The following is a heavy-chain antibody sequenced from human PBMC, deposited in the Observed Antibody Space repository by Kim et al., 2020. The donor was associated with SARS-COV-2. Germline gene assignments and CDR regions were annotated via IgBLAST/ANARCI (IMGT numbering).Heavy chain of an antibody. D-gene: IGHD2-15*01. CDR2: INPSGGST. CDR1: GYTLTDYY. Sequence: ASVKVSCKASGYTLTDYYMHWVRQAPGQGLEWMGIINPSGGSTSYAQKFQGRVTMTRDTSTSTVYMELSSLRSEDTAVYYCARDLVGCSGGSCYFRMDVWGQGTTVTASS. V-gene: IGHV1-46*01. J-gene: IGHJ6*02. CDR3: ARDLVGCSGGSCYFRMDV.